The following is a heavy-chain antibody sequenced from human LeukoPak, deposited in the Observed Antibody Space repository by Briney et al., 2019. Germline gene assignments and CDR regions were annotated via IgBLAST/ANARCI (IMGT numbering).Heavy chain of an antibody. CDR3: ARAPASGGYYYMDV. CDR1: GGSISSGGYY. V-gene: IGHV4-31*03. Sequence: SETLSLTCTVSGGSISSGGYYWSWLRQHPEKGLEWIGYIYYSGSTYYNPSLKSRVTISVDTSKNQFSLKLSSVTAADTAVYYCARAPASGGYYYMDVWGKGTTVTVSS. J-gene: IGHJ6*03. D-gene: IGHD3-10*01. CDR2: IYYSGST.